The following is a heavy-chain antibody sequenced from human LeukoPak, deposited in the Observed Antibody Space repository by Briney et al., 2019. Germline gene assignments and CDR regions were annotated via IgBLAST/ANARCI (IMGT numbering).Heavy chain of an antibody. CDR3: ARGLKRDYYDIGHASNWFDP. J-gene: IGHJ5*02. Sequence: PSETLSLTCAVYGGSFSGYCWGWIRQPPGRGLEWIGEINHSGSTNYNPSLKSRVTISVDTSKNQFSLKLSSVTAADTAVYYCARGLKRDYYDIGHASNWFDPWGQGTLVTVSS. CDR1: GGSFSGYC. CDR2: INHSGST. D-gene: IGHD3-22*01. V-gene: IGHV4-34*01.